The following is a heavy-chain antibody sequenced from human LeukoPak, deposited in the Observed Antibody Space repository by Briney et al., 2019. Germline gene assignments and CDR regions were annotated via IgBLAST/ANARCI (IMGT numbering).Heavy chain of an antibody. CDR2: IRSKAYGGTT. CDR1: GFTVSSNS. V-gene: IGHV3-49*04. Sequence: PGGSLRLSCTVSGFTVSSNSMSWVRQAPGKGLEWVGFIRSKAYGGTTEYAASVKGRFTISRDDSKSIAYLQMNSLKTEDTAVYYCTRMVWANWFDPWGQGTLVTVSS. J-gene: IGHJ5*02. D-gene: IGHD1-14*01. CDR3: TRMVWANWFDP.